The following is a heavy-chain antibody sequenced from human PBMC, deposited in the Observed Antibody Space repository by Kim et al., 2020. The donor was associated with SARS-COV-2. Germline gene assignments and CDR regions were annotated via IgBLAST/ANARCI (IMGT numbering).Heavy chain of an antibody. V-gene: IGHV4-59*13. J-gene: IGHJ6*01. CDR2: VFQSGRT. CDR1: GASINTFY. CDR3: ARDLGISGTDFHYFYGLDV. Sequence: SETLSLTCTVSGASINTFYWSWLRQAPGKGLEWIGYVFQSGRTKYNPSLKSRVTISLDTAKNQFSLNLKSVTAADTAIYFCARDLGISGTDFHYFYGLDV. D-gene: IGHD1-26*01.